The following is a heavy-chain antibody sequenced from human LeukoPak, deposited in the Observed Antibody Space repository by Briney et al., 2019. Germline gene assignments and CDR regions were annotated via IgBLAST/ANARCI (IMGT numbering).Heavy chain of an antibody. CDR2: ISGSGGST. D-gene: IGHD2-15*01. CDR3: AKWALLMLVAADFDY. V-gene: IGHV3-23*01. CDR1: GFTFSSYA. Sequence: GGSLRLSCAASGFTFSSYAMSWVRQAPGKGLEWVSAISGSGGSTYYADSVKGRFTISRDNSKNALYLQMNSLRAEDTAVYYCAKWALLMLVAADFDYWGQGTLVTVSS. J-gene: IGHJ4*02.